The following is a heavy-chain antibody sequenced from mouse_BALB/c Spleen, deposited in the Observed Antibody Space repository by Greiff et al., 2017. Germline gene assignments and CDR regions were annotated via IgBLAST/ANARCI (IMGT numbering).Heavy chain of an antibody. D-gene: IGHD2-2*01. J-gene: IGHJ4*01. V-gene: IGHV5-6-2*01. Sequence: EVKLVESGGGLVKLGGSLKLSCAASGFTFSSYYMSWVRQTPEKRLELVAAINSNGGSTYYPDTVKGRFTISRDNAKNTLYLQMSSLKSEDTALYYWARGGYPSRYAMDYWGQGTSVTVSS. CDR3: ARGGYPSRYAMDY. CDR1: GFTFSSYY. CDR2: INSNGGST.